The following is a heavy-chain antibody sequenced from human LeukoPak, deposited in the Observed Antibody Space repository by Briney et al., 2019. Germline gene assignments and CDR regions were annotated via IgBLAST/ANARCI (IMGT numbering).Heavy chain of an antibody. J-gene: IGHJ4*02. CDR1: GFTFINYA. CDR2: ISGSVDRT. Sequence: GGSLRLSCAASGFTFINYAMNWVRQAPGKGLEWVSAISGSVDRTYYAESVKGRFTISRDNSKNSLLLQMNSLRADDTAVYYCARPGGTATNDFDYWGQGTLVTVSS. CDR3: ARPGGTATNDFDY. D-gene: IGHD4-17*01. V-gene: IGHV3-23*01.